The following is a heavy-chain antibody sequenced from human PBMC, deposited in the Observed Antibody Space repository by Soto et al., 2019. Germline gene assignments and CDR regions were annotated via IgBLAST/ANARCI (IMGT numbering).Heavy chain of an antibody. CDR2: IYHNGRA. Sequence: ETLSLTCDVSGASIKSDTWWTWVRKSPGKGLEWIGEIYHNGRAFDNPSLKGRVTISIDKSNNQFSLNLTSVTAADTAVYYCARDMHAGFTHYFDPWGQGTLVTVSS. CDR3: ARDMHAGFTHYFDP. V-gene: IGHV4-4*02. D-gene: IGHD1-26*01. CDR1: GASIKSDTW. J-gene: IGHJ5*02.